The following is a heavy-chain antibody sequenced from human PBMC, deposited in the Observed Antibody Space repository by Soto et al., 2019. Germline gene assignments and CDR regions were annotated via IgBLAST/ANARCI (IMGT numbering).Heavy chain of an antibody. Sequence: GASVKVSCQDSGYTFTSYGISWVRQAPGQGLEWMGWISAYNGNTKYAQKLQGRVTMTTDTSTSTANMELRRLRSDYTAVYYCARDSPPVDYWGQGTLVTVPQ. V-gene: IGHV1-18*01. CDR2: ISAYNGNT. CDR3: ARDSPPVDY. CDR1: GYTFTSYG. J-gene: IGHJ4*02.